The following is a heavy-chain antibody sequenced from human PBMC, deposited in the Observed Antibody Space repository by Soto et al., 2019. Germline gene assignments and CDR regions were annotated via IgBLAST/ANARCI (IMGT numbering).Heavy chain of an antibody. Sequence: GGSLRLSCSASGFTFSSYGMSWVRQAPGEGLEWVSAISGSGSSTYYVESVKGRFTISRDNSKNTLYLQMNSLRAEDTAVYYCAKGFWSGSDYYYYYMDVWGKGTTVTVSS. CDR1: GFTFSSYG. V-gene: IGHV3-23*01. CDR3: AKGFWSGSDYYYYYMDV. D-gene: IGHD3-3*01. CDR2: ISGSGSST. J-gene: IGHJ6*03.